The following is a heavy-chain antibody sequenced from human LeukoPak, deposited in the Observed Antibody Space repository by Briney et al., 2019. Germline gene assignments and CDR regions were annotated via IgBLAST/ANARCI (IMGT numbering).Heavy chain of an antibody. CDR2: IYYSGST. D-gene: IGHD3-10*01. J-gene: IGHJ4*02. CDR1: GGSISSYY. CDR3: ARPGIYYGSGSYYNGPSYFDY. Sequence: PSETLSLTCTVSGGSISSYYWSWIRQPPGKGLEWIGYIYYSGSTNYNPSLKSRVTISVDTSKNQFSLKLSSVTAADTAVYYCARPGIYYGSGSYYNGPSYFDYWGQGTLVTVSS. V-gene: IGHV4-59*12.